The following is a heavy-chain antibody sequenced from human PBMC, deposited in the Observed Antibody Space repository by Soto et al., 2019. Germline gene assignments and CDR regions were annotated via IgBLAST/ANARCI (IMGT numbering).Heavy chain of an antibody. V-gene: IGHV1-2*04. CDR2: VNPNNGDT. CDR1: GYTFTGYY. D-gene: IGHD1-26*01. Sequence: QVQVVQSGAEVKKPGASVKVSCKASGYTFTGYYINWVRQAPGQGLEWMGCVNPNNGDTSYAQKFQGSVTMTRDTSINTAYMELSSLRYQDTAVYYCARGRWEIGSFDFWGQGTLVSVSS. CDR3: ARGRWEIGSFDF. J-gene: IGHJ4*02.